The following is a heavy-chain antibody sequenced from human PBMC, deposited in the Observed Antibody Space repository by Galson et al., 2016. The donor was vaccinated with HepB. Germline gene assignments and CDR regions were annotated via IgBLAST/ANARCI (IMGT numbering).Heavy chain of an antibody. D-gene: IGHD2-2*01. CDR1: GGSITSDNYS. Sequence: TLSLTCNVSGGSITSDNYSWSWIRQSPGKGLEWIGYIYHSWSTYFNPSFKSRVTISVDRSKNQSSLKLTSVTAADTAVYYCARGGGYCTSTSCYGVPFDIWGQGTMVTVSS. J-gene: IGHJ3*02. CDR3: ARGGGYCTSTSCYGVPFDI. V-gene: IGHV4-30-2*06. CDR2: IYHSWST.